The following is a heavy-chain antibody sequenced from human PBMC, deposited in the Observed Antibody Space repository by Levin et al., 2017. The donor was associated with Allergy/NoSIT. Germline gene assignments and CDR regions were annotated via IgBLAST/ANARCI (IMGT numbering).Heavy chain of an antibody. V-gene: IGHV3-15*01. D-gene: IGHD3-22*01. CDR3: TVHRYDSSGDYEGDY. CDR1: GFTFSNAW. J-gene: IGHJ4*02. Sequence: GGSLRLSCAASGFTFSNAWMSWVRQAPGKGLEWVGRIKSKTDGGTTDYAAPVKGRFTISRDDSKNTLYLQMNSLKTEDTAVYYCTVHRYDSSGDYEGDYWGQGTLVTVSS. CDR2: IKSKTDGGTT.